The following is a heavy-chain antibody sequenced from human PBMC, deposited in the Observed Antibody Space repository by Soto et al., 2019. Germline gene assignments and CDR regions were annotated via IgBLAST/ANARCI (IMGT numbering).Heavy chain of an antibody. CDR3: VSWTATKAFYGMDV. V-gene: IGHV1-18*01. CDR1: GYTFTSYG. Sequence: QVQLVQSGAEVKKPGASVKVSCKASGYTFTSYGISWVRQAPGQGLEWMGWISAYNGNTNYAQKLQGRVTMTTDTDTSTAYMELRSLRSDDTAVYYCVSWTATKAFYGMDVWGQGTTVTVSS. CDR2: ISAYNGNT. J-gene: IGHJ6*02. D-gene: IGHD2-21*02.